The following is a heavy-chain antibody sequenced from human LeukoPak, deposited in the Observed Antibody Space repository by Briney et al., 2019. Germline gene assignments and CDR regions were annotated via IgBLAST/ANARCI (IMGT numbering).Heavy chain of an antibody. CDR2: SGGST. V-gene: IGHV3-23*01. D-gene: IGHD3-22*01. J-gene: IGHJ4*02. Sequence: SGGSTYYADSVKGRFTISRDNSKNTLYLQMNSLRAEDTAVYYCAGSQYYYDSSGYSLDYWGQGTLVTVSS. CDR3: AGSQYYYDSSGYSLDY.